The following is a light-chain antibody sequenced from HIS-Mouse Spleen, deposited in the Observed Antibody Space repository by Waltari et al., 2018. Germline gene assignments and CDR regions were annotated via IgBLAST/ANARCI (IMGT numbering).Light chain of an antibody. J-gene: IGKJ4*01. CDR2: DAS. CDR1: QGMCRP. V-gene: IGKV1D-13*01. CDR3: QQFNNYTALT. Sequence: AIQLTQSPSSLSASVGDRVTITCRASQGMCRPFAWYQQKQGKAPKILIYDASSLESGVPSRFSGSGSGTDFTLTISSLQPEDFATYYYQQFNNYTALTFGGGTKVELK.